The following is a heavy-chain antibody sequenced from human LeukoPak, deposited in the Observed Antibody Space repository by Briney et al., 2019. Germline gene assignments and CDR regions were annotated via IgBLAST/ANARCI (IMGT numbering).Heavy chain of an antibody. J-gene: IGHJ4*02. CDR1: GFTFSNYW. Sequence: GGSLRLSCVASGFTFSNYWMSWVRQAPGKGLEWVANIKQDGSEIYYVDSVKGRFTISRDNSKNTLYLQMNSLRAEDTAVYYCAREGIAVAGGLGDYWGQGTLVTVSS. V-gene: IGHV3-7*01. CDR2: IKQDGSEI. D-gene: IGHD6-19*01. CDR3: AREGIAVAGGLGDY.